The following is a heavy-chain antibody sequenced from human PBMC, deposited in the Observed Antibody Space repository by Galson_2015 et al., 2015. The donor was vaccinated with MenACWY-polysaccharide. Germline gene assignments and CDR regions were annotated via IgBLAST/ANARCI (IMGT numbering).Heavy chain of an antibody. CDR1: GYTFTTYA. D-gene: IGHD4-17*01. Sequence: SVKVSCKASGYTFTTYAINWVRQAPGQGLEWVGGINTNTGNPTYAQGFTGRFVFSLDASVTTAYLQISGLKAEDTAVYYCARDPKQKPTTVPTGRFDYWGQGTLVTVSS. CDR2: INTNTGNP. CDR3: ARDPKQKPTTVPTGRFDY. J-gene: IGHJ4*02. V-gene: IGHV7-4-1*02.